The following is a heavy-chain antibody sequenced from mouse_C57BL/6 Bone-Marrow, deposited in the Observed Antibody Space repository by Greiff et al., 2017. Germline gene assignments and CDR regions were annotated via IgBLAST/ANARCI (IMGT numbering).Heavy chain of an antibody. CDR2: IYPGDGDT. J-gene: IGHJ4*01. CDR3: AREGYYGSSYAMDY. CDR1: GYAFSSSW. Sequence: LQESGPELVKPGASVKISCKASGYAFSSSWMNWVKQRPGKGLEWIGRIYPGDGDTNYNGKFKGKATLTADKSSSTAYMQLSSLTSEDSAVYFCAREGYYGSSYAMDYWGQGTSVTVSS. V-gene: IGHV1-82*01. D-gene: IGHD1-1*01.